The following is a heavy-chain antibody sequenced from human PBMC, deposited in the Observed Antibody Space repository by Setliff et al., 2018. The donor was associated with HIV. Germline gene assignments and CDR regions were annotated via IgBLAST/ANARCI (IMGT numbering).Heavy chain of an antibody. CDR1: GFSISSRYY. J-gene: IGHJ4*02. V-gene: IGHV4-38-2*01. CDR2: IYTSGST. CDR3: ARTAYDY. Sequence: PSETLSLTCDVSGFSISSRYYWGWIRQSQGKGLEWIGHIYTSGSTNYNPSLKSRVTISVDTSKNQFSLKLSSVTAADTAWYYCARTAYDYWGQGALVTVSS.